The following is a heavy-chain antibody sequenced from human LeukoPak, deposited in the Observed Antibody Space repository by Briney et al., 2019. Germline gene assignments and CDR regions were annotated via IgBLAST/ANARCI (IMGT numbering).Heavy chain of an antibody. D-gene: IGHD5-18*01. CDR1: GFTFSSYA. CDR3: ARERTSGYSSSNWFDP. V-gene: IGHV3-30-3*01. Sequence: GGSLRLSCAASGFTFSSYAMLWVRQAPGKGLGWVAVISYDGSNKYYADSVKGRFTIPRDNSKNTLYLQMNSLRAEDTAVYYCARERTSGYSSSNWFDPWGQGTLVTVSS. CDR2: ISYDGSNK. J-gene: IGHJ5*02.